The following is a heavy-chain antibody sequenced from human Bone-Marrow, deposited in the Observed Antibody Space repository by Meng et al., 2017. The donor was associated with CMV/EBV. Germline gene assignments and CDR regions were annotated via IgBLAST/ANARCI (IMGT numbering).Heavy chain of an antibody. D-gene: IGHD1-26*01. V-gene: IGHV1-2*02. Sequence: ASVKVSCKASGYTFIDYYMHWVRQAPGQGLEWMGWINPNSGGTDYAQKFQGRVTLTRDTSMNTAYMELSRLRSDDTAVYYCASARVGATYYYYYYGMDVWGRGTTVSVSS. J-gene: IGHJ6*02. CDR1: GYTFIDYY. CDR3: ASARVGATYYYYYYGMDV. CDR2: INPNSGGT.